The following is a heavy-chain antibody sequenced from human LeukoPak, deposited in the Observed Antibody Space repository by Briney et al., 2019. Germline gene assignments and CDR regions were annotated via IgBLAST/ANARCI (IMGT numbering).Heavy chain of an antibody. CDR2: ISGSGGST. J-gene: IGHJ4*02. D-gene: IGHD2-21*01. Sequence: GGSLRLSCAASGFPFSSYAMSLVRQAPGKGPGWVSAISGSGGSTYYADSLKGLFTISRDNSKNTLYLQMNSLRAEDTAVYSCANLLMNLWWSMVDYFAYSGQVTLVTVSS. V-gene: IGHV3-23*01. CDR3: ANLLMNLWWSMVDYFAY. CDR1: GFPFSSYA.